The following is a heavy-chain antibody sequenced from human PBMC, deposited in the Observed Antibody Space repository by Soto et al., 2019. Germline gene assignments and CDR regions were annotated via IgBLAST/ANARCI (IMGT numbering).Heavy chain of an antibody. J-gene: IGHJ6*02. V-gene: IGHV1-69*18. CDR1: GGVFRTFS. CDR3: ASRQGGNLDRYYSMDV. Sequence: QVRLVQSEAEVKKPGSSVKVSCKASGGVFRTFSIYWVRQAPGQGLEWMGSIIPIFGTPNYAPRFQARVTISADESTTTAYMAVASLTSEDTAMYFCASRQGGNLDRYYSMDVWGQGTTVTVSS. D-gene: IGHD4-4*01. CDR2: IIPIFGTP.